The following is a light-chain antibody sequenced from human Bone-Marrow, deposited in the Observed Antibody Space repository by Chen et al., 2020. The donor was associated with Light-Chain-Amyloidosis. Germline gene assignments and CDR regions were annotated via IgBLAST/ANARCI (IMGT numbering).Light chain of an antibody. CDR1: DLPTQY. Sequence: SYELTQQPSVSVSPGQTARITCSGDDLPTQYAYWYQQNPGQAPVLVIHRDTERPSGISERFSGSSSGTTATLTISGVQAEDEADYHCQSADSSGTYEVIFGGGTKLTVL. V-gene: IGLV3-25*03. CDR2: RDT. J-gene: IGLJ2*01. CDR3: QSADSSGTYEVI.